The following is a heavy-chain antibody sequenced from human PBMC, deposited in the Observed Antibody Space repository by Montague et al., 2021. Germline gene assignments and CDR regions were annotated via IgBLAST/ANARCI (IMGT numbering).Heavy chain of an antibody. Sequence: SETLSLTCTVSGDSISSKYFWSWVRPPLGKGLEWIGEIYHGTTSYSPSLKGRLTVSMDTSKNQFSLKLSSVTAADTAIYYCAVGSESAWELLHHWGQGILVTASS. CDR2: IYHGTT. V-gene: IGHV4-4*02. J-gene: IGHJ5*02. CDR3: AVGSESAWELLHH. CDR1: GDSISSKYF. D-gene: IGHD1-26*01.